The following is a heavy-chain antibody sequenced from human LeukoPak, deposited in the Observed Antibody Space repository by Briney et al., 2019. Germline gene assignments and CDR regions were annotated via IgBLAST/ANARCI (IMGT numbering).Heavy chain of an antibody. CDR1: GFTFSSYA. J-gene: IGHJ4*02. Sequence: GGSLRLSCAASGFTFSSYAMHWVRQAPGKGLEWVAVISYDGSNKYYADSVKGRFTISRDNSKNTLYLQMNSLRAEDTAVYYCRVVITTTDYWGQGTLVTVSS. D-gene: IGHD3-22*01. V-gene: IGHV3-30*04. CDR3: RVVITTTDY. CDR2: ISYDGSNK.